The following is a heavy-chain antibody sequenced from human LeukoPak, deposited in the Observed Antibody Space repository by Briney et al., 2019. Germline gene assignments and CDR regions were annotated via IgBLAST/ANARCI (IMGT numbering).Heavy chain of an antibody. V-gene: IGHV3-74*01. D-gene: IGHD4-17*01. CDR3: ARTTVTSVVWFDP. Sequence: GGSLRLSCAASGFTFSSYWMHWVRHAPGKGLVWVSRINGDGSGTNYADSEKGRFTISRDNAKNTLYLQMNSLRAEDTAVYYCARTTVTSVVWFDPWGQGTLVTVSS. CDR1: GFTFSSYW. J-gene: IGHJ5*02. CDR2: INGDGSGT.